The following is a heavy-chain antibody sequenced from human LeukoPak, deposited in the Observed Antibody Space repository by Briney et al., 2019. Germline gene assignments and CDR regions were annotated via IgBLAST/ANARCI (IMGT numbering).Heavy chain of an antibody. D-gene: IGHD3-9*01. CDR3: ARDGFLNYDILTGYYAVPHSFDY. Sequence: ASVKVSCKASGYTFTSYVISWVRQAPGQGLEWMGWISAYNGNTNYAQKLQGRVTMTTDTSTSTAYMELRSLRSDDTAVYYCARDGFLNYDILTGYYAVPHSFDYWGQGTLVTVSS. CDR2: ISAYNGNT. J-gene: IGHJ4*02. V-gene: IGHV1-18*01. CDR1: GYTFTSYV.